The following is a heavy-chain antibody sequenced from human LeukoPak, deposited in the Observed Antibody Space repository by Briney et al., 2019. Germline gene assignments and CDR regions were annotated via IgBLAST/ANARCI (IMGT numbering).Heavy chain of an antibody. Sequence: PGRSLRLSCAASGFTFDDYAMHWVRHAPGEGLEWVTGISWNSGSIGYADSVKGRFTISRNNAKNSLYLQMNSLRAEDTALYYCAKDIGGGLFDYWGQGTLVTVSS. CDR2: ISWNSGSI. CDR1: GFTFDDYA. D-gene: IGHD3-16*01. V-gene: IGHV3-9*01. J-gene: IGHJ4*02. CDR3: AKDIGGGLFDY.